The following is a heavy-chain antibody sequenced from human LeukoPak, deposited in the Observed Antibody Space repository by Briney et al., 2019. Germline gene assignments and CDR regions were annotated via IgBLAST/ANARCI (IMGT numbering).Heavy chain of an antibody. J-gene: IGHJ1*01. D-gene: IGHD6-19*01. CDR3: AKADSSGCLGYFQH. V-gene: IGHV3-23*01. Sequence: GGSLRLSCAASGFTFSSYAMSWVRQAPGKGLEWVSAIRGSGGGTYYADSVKGRFTISRDNSKNTLYLHMNSLRVEDTAVYYCAKADSSGCLGYFQHWGQGTLITVSS. CDR1: GFTFSSYA. CDR2: IRGSGGGT.